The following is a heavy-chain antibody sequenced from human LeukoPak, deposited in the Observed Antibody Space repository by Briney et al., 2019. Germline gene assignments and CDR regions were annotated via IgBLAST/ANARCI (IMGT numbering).Heavy chain of an antibody. V-gene: IGHV3-7*01. J-gene: IGHJ6*02. CDR3: ARDLGSGMYV. CDR2: IKQGGSEK. Sequence: GGSLRLSCAASGFTFSYYWMSWVRQAPGKGREGVANIKQGGSEKYSVDSVKGRYTISRDNAKNSLYLQMNSLRVENTAVYYCARDLGSGMYVWGPGTTVSVSS. D-gene: IGHD2-15*01. CDR1: GFTFSYYW.